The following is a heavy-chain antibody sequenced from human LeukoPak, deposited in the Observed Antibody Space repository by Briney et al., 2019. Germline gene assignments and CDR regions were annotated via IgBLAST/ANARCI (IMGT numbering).Heavy chain of an antibody. CDR2: IRYDGSNK. V-gene: IGHV3-30*02. Sequence: GGSLRLSCAASGFTFSSYGMHWVRQAPGKGLEWVAFIRYDGSNKYYADSVKGRFTISRDNSKNTLCLQMNSLRAEDTAVYYCAKELRWSKKGDYWGRGTLVTVSS. CDR3: AKELRWSKKGDY. CDR1: GFTFSSYG. J-gene: IGHJ4*02. D-gene: IGHD4-23*01.